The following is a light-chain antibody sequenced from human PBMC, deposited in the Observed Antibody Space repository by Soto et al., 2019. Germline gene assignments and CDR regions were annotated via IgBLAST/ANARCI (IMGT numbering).Light chain of an antibody. CDR2: KVS. CDR3: LLGTQWPPSPLT. Sequence: DVVMTQSPFSLPVTLGQPASISCRSSQSLVYSDGNTYLNWLQQRPGQSPSRLMYKVSNRGSGVPDRFSGSESGTDFTLKISSVEAEDGGVYYCLLGTQWPPSPLTFGGGPKVEIK. V-gene: IGKV2-30*01. J-gene: IGKJ4*01. CDR1: QSLVYSDGNTY.